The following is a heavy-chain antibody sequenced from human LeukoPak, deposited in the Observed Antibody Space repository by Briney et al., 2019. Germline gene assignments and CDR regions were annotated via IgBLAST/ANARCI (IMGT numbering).Heavy chain of an antibody. V-gene: IGHV3-30*02. CDR3: AKDCGDLLLYANDAFDI. D-gene: IGHD2-2*02. CDR2: IRYDGNDK. CDR1: GFTFSSYG. J-gene: IGHJ3*02. Sequence: GGSLRLSCAASGFTFSSYGMHWVRQAQGKGLEWVALIRYDGNDKYYADSVKGRFTISRDNSKNTLYLQMNSLRAEDTAVYYCAKDCGDLLLYANDAFDIWGQGTLVTVSS.